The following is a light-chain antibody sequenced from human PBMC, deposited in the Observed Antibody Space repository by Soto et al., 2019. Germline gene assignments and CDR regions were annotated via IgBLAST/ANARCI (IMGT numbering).Light chain of an antibody. Sequence: DIVMTQSPDSLAVSLGERATINCKSSQSVLYSSNNKNYLAWYQQKTGQPPKLLIYWASTRESGVPDRFSGSGSGTDFPLTISSLQAEDVAVYYCQQYDSTPPTFGQGTKVEIK. V-gene: IGKV4-1*01. J-gene: IGKJ1*01. CDR2: WAS. CDR3: QQYDSTPPT. CDR1: QSVLYSSNNKNY.